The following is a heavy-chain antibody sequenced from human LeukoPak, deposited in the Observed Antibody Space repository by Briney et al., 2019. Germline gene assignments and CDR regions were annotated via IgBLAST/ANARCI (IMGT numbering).Heavy chain of an antibody. D-gene: IGHD5-12*01. CDR3: ATGSRYAASYSYYMDV. V-gene: IGHV4-39*07. J-gene: IGHJ6*03. CDR2: IYYSGGT. Sequence: SETLSLTCTVSGGSISSSSYYWGGIRQPPGKGLEWRGSIYYSGGTYYNPSLKRRVTISVDTSTHQFSLKLSSVTPAAPAVYSCATGSRYAASYSYYMDVWGKGTTVTVSS. CDR1: GGSISSSSYY.